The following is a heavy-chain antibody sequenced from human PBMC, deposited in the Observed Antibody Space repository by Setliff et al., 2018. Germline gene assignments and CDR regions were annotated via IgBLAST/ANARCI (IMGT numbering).Heavy chain of an antibody. CDR2: INPDNGNR. D-gene: IGHD3-3*01. J-gene: IGHJ3*01. CDR1: GFTLTSYP. V-gene: IGHV1-3*01. CDR3: TRDFLGATASFV. Sequence: GASVKVSCKASGFTLTSYPIHWVRQAPGQRLEWMGWINPDNGNRKYSQRFQGRVTITRDTSASTVFLELSTLRSEDTAVYYCTRDFLGATASFVWGQGTMVTVSS.